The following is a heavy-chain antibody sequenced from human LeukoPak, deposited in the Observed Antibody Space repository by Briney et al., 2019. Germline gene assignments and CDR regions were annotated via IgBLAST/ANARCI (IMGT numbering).Heavy chain of an antibody. D-gene: IGHD5/OR15-5a*01. J-gene: IGHJ5*02. V-gene: IGHV4-31*03. CDR1: GGSISSGGYY. Sequence: PSETLSLTCTVSGGSISSGGYYWRWIRQHPGKGLEWIGYIYYSGSTYYNPSLKSRVTISVDTSKNQFSLKLSSVTAADTAVYYCARDSVSRSSNYNWFDPWGQGTLVTVSS. CDR2: IYYSGST. CDR3: ARDSVSRSSNYNWFDP.